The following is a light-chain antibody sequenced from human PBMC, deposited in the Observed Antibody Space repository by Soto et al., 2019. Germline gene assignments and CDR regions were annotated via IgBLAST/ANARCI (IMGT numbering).Light chain of an antibody. V-gene: IGKV1-39*01. CDR1: QSISSY. Sequence: DIQMTQSPSSLSASVGDRVTITCRASQSISSYLNWYQQKPGKAPKLLIYAASSLQSGDPSRLSGSGSGTDFTLTISSLQPEDFATYYCQQSYSTIPFGQGTRLEIK. CDR2: AAS. CDR3: QQSYSTIP. J-gene: IGKJ5*01.